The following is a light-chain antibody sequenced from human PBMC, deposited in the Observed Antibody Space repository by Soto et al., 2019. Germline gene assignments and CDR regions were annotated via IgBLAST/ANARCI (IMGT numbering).Light chain of an antibody. Sequence: SYELTQPPSVSVSPGQTANITCSGDKLVDKYASGYQQKPGQSPVLVIYQDFRRPSGIPERFSGSNSGDTATLTISGTQAMDDAEYYCLVWASSSVVFGGGTKVTVL. V-gene: IGLV3-1*01. CDR2: QDF. CDR3: LVWASSSVV. CDR1: KLVDKY. J-gene: IGLJ2*01.